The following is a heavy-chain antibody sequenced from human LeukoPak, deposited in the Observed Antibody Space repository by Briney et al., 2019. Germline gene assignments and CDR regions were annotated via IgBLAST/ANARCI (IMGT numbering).Heavy chain of an antibody. CDR2: ISYDGSNK. D-gene: IGHD1-26*01. V-gene: IGHV3-30*18. Sequence: GGSLRLSCAASGFIFRNYAMHWVRQAPGKGLEWVAVISYDGSNKYYADSVKGRFTISRDNSKNTLYLQMNSLRAEDTAVYYCAKRRGHSGFDPWGQGTLVTVSS. CDR1: GFIFRNYA. J-gene: IGHJ5*02. CDR3: AKRRGHSGFDP.